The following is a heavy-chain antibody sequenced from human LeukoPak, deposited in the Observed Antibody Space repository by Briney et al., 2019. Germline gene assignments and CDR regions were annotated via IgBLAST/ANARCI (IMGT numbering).Heavy chain of an antibody. CDR3: ARDQRYGDYRLGDY. D-gene: IGHD4-17*01. CDR1: GFTFSSYW. CDR2: IWYDGSNK. J-gene: IGHJ4*02. V-gene: IGHV3-33*08. Sequence: PGGSELSCAASGFTFSSYWMSWVRQAPGKGLEWVAVIWYDGSNKYYADSVKGRFTISRDNSKNTLYLQMNSLRAEDTAVYYCARDQRYGDYRLGDYWGQGTLVTVSS.